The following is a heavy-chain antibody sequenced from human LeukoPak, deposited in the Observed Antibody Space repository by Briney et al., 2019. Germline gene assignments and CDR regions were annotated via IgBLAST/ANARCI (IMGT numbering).Heavy chain of an antibody. CDR1: GGSISSYY. J-gene: IGHJ5*02. D-gene: IGHD6-13*01. Sequence: KPSETLSLTCTVSGGSISSYYWSWIRQPPGKGLEWIGEIYHSGSTNYNPSLKSRVTISVDKSKNQFSLKLSSVTAADTAVYYCARDRLFIAAAGHNWFDPWGQGTLVTVSS. CDR2: IYHSGST. V-gene: IGHV4-59*12. CDR3: ARDRLFIAAAGHNWFDP.